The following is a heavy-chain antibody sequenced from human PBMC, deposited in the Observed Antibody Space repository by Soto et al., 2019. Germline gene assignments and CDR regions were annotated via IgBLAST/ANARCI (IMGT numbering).Heavy chain of an antibody. J-gene: IGHJ4*02. CDR2: LYQGLSI. V-gene: IGHV4-34*01. Sequence: SETLSLTCAVYSGSFSGYYWSWIRQPPGKGLEWIGELYQGLSIIYNPSLESRVTISGDSSKNQFSLKLRSVTAADTAVYYCARHGGYYFDYWCQGTRVTVCS. CDR3: ARHGGYYFDY. CDR1: SGSFSGYY. D-gene: IGHD3-16*01.